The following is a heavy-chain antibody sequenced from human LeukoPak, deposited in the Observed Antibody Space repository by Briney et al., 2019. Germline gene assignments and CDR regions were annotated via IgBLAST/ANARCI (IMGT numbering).Heavy chain of an antibody. Sequence: ASVKVSCKASRGTFTNYAISWVRQAPGQGLEWMGGIIPIFPTANYAQKFQGRVTITADESTSTAYMELSSLRSEDTAVYYCARDRPGRYCSTTSCFTASPFAPWGQGTLVTVSS. CDR3: ARDRPGRYCSTTSCFTASPFAP. J-gene: IGHJ5*02. CDR2: IIPIFPTA. V-gene: IGHV1-69*13. D-gene: IGHD2-2*02. CDR1: RGTFTNYA.